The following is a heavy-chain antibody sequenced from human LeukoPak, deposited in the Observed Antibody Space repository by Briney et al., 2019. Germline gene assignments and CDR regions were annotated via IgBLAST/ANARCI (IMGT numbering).Heavy chain of an antibody. Sequence: SETLSLTCTVSGGSISSYYWSWIRQPPGKGLEWIGYIYYSGSTNYNPSLKSRVTISVDTSKNQFSLKLSSVTAADTAVYYCARLSSSSWYAFDIWGQGTMVTVSS. CDR1: GGSISSYY. CDR3: ARLSSSSWYAFDI. CDR2: IYYSGST. V-gene: IGHV4-59*01. D-gene: IGHD6-13*01. J-gene: IGHJ3*02.